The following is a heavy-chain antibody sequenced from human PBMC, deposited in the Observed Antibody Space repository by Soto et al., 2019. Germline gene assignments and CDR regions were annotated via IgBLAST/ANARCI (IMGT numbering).Heavy chain of an antibody. CDR2: IIPIFGTA. J-gene: IGHJ6*02. D-gene: IGHD3-10*01. V-gene: IGHV1-69*13. CDR3: ARVPITMVRGVIYYYYYGMDV. Sequence: SVKVSCKPSGPTFTAYYIHWVRQAPGQGLEWMGGIIPIFGTANYAQKFQGRVTITADESTSTAYMELSSLRSEDTAVYYCARVPITMVRGVIYYYYYGMDVWGQGTTVTVSS. CDR1: GPTFTAYY.